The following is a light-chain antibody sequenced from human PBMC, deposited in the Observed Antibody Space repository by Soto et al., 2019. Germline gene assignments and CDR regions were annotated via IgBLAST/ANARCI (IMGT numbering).Light chain of an antibody. Sequence: IVMTQSRGTLSVLPGERAALSWRASQSVSSNLAWYQQKPGQAPRLLIYGASTRATGIPARFSGSGSGTEFTLTISSLQSEDFAGYYCQQYNNRPLTFGGGTKVDIK. CDR1: QSVSSN. V-gene: IGKV3-15*01. CDR2: GAS. CDR3: QQYNNRPLT. J-gene: IGKJ4*01.